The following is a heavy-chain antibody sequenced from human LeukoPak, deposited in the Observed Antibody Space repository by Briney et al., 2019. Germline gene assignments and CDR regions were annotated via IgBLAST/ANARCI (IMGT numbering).Heavy chain of an antibody. CDR3: ARADVNYDSSGYYFYYMDV. J-gene: IGHJ6*03. V-gene: IGHV3-21*01. Sequence: PGGSLRLSCAASGFTFSSYSMNWVRQAPGKGLEWVSSISSSSSYIYYADSVKGRFTISRDNAKNSLYLQMNSLRAEDTAVYYCARADVNYDSSGYYFYYMDVWGKGTTVTISS. CDR2: ISSSSSYI. D-gene: IGHD3-22*01. CDR1: GFTFSSYS.